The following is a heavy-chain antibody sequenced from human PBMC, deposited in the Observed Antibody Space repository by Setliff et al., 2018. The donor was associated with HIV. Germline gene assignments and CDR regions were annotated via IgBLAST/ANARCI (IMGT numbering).Heavy chain of an antibody. CDR1: GGSISSGDYY. V-gene: IGHV4-30-4*08. CDR3: AREGKEGATPFDY. J-gene: IGHJ4*02. CDR2: IYYSGST. Sequence: PSETLSLTCTVPGGSISSGDYYWSWIRQPPGKGLEWIGYIYYSGSTYYNPSLKSRVTISVDTSKNQFSLKLSSVTAADTAVYYCAREGKEGATPFDYWGQGTLVTVSS. D-gene: IGHD1-26*01.